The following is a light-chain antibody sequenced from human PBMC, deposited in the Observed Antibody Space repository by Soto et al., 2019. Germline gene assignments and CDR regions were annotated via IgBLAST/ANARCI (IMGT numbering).Light chain of an antibody. J-gene: IGLJ1*01. CDR1: SSNIGSNY. Sequence: QPVLAQPPSASGTPGQRVTISCSGSSSNIGSNYVYWYQQLPGTAPKLLIYRNNQRPSGVPDRFSGSKSGTSASLAISGLRSEDEADYYCAAWDDSLSEWVFGTGTKVTVL. CDR3: AAWDDSLSEWV. CDR2: RNN. V-gene: IGLV1-47*01.